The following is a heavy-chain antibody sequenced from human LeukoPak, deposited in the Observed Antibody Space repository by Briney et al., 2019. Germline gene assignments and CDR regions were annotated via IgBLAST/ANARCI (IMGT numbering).Heavy chain of an antibody. D-gene: IGHD6-13*01. CDR1: GGSVTSYY. Sequence: SVTLSLTCAVSGGSVTSYYWTWIRQPPGKGLEWIGYIYYSGSTNYNPSLKSRVTISVDTSKNQFSLKLSSVTAADTAVYYCARVLRYSSSWPIDYWGQGTLVTVSS. V-gene: IGHV4-59*02. CDR3: ARVLRYSSSWPIDY. CDR2: IYYSGST. J-gene: IGHJ4*02.